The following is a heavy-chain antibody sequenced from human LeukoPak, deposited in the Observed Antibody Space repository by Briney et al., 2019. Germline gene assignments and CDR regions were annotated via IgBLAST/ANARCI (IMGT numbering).Heavy chain of an antibody. J-gene: IGHJ5*02. CDR3: ARDRGYSSFDP. CDR1: GFTFSSYW. Sequence: GGSLRLSCAASGFTFSSYWMNWVRQAPGKGLEWVASIKQDGSEKLYGDSVKGRFTISRDNAKNTLCLQMSSLRVEDTAMYYCARDRGYSSFDPWGQGTLVTVSS. V-gene: IGHV3-7*01. CDR2: IKQDGSEK.